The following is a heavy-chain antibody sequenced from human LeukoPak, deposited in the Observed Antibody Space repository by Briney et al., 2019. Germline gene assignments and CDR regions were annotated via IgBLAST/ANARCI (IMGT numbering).Heavy chain of an antibody. CDR1: GYTFTGYY. CDR2: INPNSGAT. V-gene: IGHV1-2*06. D-gene: IGHD2-15*01. J-gene: IGHJ4*02. CDR3: ARDERYCNGDNHYPDLGY. Sequence: GASVRVSCKASGYTFTGYYMFWVRQAPGQGLEWMGRINPNSGATKYAQKFQGRVTLTRDTSIRTTYMELSSLRADDTAVYYCARDERYCNGDNHYPDLGYWGQGTPVTVSS.